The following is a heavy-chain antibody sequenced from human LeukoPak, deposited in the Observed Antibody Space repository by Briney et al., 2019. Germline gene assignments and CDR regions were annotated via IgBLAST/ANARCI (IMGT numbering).Heavy chain of an antibody. CDR2: IYSGGST. V-gene: IGHV3-53*01. J-gene: IGHJ4*02. CDR1: GFTVSSNY. CDR3: ARDRQIWFGEYLFDN. D-gene: IGHD3-10*01. Sequence: GGSLRLSCAASGFTVSSNYMSWVRQAPGKGLEWVSVIYSGGSTYYADSVKGRFTISRDNSKNTLYLQMNSLRAEDTAVYYCARDRQIWFGEYLFDNWGQGTLVTVSS.